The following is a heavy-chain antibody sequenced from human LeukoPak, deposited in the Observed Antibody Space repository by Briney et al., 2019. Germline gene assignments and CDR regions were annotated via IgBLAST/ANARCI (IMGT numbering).Heavy chain of an antibody. D-gene: IGHD3-22*01. J-gene: IGHJ5*02. CDR1: GGSISSYY. CDR2: IYYSGST. Sequence: SETLSLTCTVSGGSISSYYWSWIRQPPGKGLEWIGYIYYSGSTNYNPSLKSRVTISVDTSKNQFSLKLSSVTAADTAVYYCARGARYYYDSSGYNWFDPWGQGTLVTVSS. CDR3: ARGARYYYDSSGYNWFDP. V-gene: IGHV4-59*01.